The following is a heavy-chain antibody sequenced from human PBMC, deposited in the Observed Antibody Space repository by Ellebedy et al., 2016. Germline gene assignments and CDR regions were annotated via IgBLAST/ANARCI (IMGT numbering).Heavy chain of an antibody. Sequence: GGSLRLSXAASGFTFDDYAMHWVRQAPGKGLEWVSGLSWNSGSKGYGDSVKGRFTISRDNAKNSLYLQMNSLRAEDTALYYCTKDIYLKVGAIPGAFDYWGQGTLVTVSS. V-gene: IGHV3-9*01. D-gene: IGHD1-26*01. CDR1: GFTFDDYA. CDR3: TKDIYLKVGAIPGAFDY. J-gene: IGHJ4*02. CDR2: LSWNSGSK.